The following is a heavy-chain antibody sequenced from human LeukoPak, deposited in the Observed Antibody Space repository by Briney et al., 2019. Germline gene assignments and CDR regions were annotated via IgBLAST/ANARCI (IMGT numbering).Heavy chain of an antibody. CDR3: ARDRWANWNYVDY. D-gene: IGHD1-20*01. CDR1: GDSVSSNSAA. CDR2: TYYRSKWYN. V-gene: IGHV6-1*01. Sequence: SQTLSLTCAISGDSVSSNSAAWSWIRQSPSRGLEWLGRTYYRSKWYNDYAASAKSRITINPDTSKNQFSLQLNSVTPEDTAVYYCARDRWANWNYVDYWGQGTLVTVSS. J-gene: IGHJ4*02.